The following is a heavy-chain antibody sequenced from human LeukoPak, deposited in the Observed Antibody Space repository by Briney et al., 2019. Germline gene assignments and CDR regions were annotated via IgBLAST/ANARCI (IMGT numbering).Heavy chain of an antibody. D-gene: IGHD2-2*01. CDR2: ISGSGDST. Sequence: GGSLRLSCAASGFTFSSYSMNWVRQAPGKGLEWVSAISGSGDSTYYADSVKGRFSISRDNSKNTLYLQMNSLRAEGTALYYRAKSAYISTSSKYFDYWGQGTLVTVSS. J-gene: IGHJ4*02. V-gene: IGHV3-23*01. CDR1: GFTFSSYS. CDR3: AKSAYISTSSKYFDY.